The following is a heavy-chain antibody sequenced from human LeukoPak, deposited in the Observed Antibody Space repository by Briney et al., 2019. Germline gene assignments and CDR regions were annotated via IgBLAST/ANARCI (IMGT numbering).Heavy chain of an antibody. V-gene: IGHV3-30*03. D-gene: IGHD5-18*01. CDR1: GFTFSSYS. CDR3: ARARDTAMVRYYFDY. J-gene: IGHJ4*02. Sequence: PGGSLRLSCAASGFTFSSYSMNWVRQAPGKGLEWVAVISYDGNNKYYADSVRGRFTISRDNSKNTLYLQMNSLRPEDTAVYYCARARDTAMVRYYFDYWGQGTLVTVSS. CDR2: ISYDGNNK.